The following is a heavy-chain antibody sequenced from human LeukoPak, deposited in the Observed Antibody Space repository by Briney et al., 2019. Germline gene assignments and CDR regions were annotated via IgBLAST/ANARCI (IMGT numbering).Heavy chain of an antibody. V-gene: IGHV4-4*03. CDR1: GGSIDSTNW. D-gene: IGHD3-16*02. J-gene: IGHJ4*02. Sequence: PPETLSLTCDVSGGSIDSTNWWNWVRQPPGKGLEWIGEIHHDGRINYNPSLKSRVTLSVDKSKNQFSLRLNSVTAADTAMYYCARSHDHLWGNYPDYWGQGTLVTVSS. CDR3: ARSHDHLWGNYPDY. CDR2: IHHDGRI.